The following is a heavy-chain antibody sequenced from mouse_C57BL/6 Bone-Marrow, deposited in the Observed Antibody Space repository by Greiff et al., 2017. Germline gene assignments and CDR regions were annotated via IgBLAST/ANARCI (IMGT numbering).Heavy chain of an antibody. D-gene: IGHD2-5*01. CDR2: IYPGSGST. J-gene: IGHJ1*01. V-gene: IGHV1-55*01. CDR3: ARPYYSNYRYFYV. Sequence: VKLKQSGAELVKPGASVKMSCKASGYTFTSYWITWVKQRPGQGLEWIGDIYPGSGSTNYNEKLKSKATLTVDTSYSTAYMQLSSLTSDDSAVYYCARPYYSNYRYFYVWGSGTTVTVSS. CDR1: GYTFTSYW.